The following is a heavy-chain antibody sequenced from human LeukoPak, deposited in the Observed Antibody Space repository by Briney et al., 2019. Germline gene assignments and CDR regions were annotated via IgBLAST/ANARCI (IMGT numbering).Heavy chain of an antibody. CDR3: ARSYGANSY. Sequence: GGSLRLSCAASGFTFSSYAMNWVRQAPGKGLECVSAISGSGGSTYYAYSVKGRFTISRDNSKNTLYLQMSSLRAEDTAVYYCARSYGANSYWGQGTLVTVSS. CDR1: GFTFSSYA. J-gene: IGHJ4*02. CDR2: ISGSGGST. D-gene: IGHD4-23*01. V-gene: IGHV3-23*01.